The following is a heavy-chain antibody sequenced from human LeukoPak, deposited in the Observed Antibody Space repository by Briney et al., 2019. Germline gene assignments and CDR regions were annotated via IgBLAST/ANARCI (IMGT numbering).Heavy chain of an antibody. D-gene: IGHD6-6*01. CDR2: IYTSGNT. CDR1: GGSISSYY. J-gene: IGHJ3*02. Sequence: SETLSLTCTVFGGSISSYYWSWIRQPAGKGLEWIGRIYTSGNTNYNPSLKSRVTMSVDTSKNQFSLKLSSVTAADTAVYYCARAEGGAARDAFDIWGQGTMVTVSS. CDR3: ARAEGGAARDAFDI. V-gene: IGHV4-4*07.